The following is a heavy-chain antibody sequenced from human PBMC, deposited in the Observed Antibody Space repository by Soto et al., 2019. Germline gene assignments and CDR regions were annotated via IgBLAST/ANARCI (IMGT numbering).Heavy chain of an antibody. Sequence: QVQLVESGGGVVQPGRSLRLSCAASGFTFSSYGMHWVRQAPGKGLEWVAVISYDGSNKYYADSVKGRFTISRDNSKNTLYLQMNSLRAEDTAVYYCAKQLGGQQLRFRFRYYYYGMDVW. V-gene: IGHV3-30*18. CDR2: ISYDGSNK. D-gene: IGHD4-4*01. CDR3: AKQLGGQQLRFRFRYYYYGMDV. CDR1: GFTFSSYG. J-gene: IGHJ6*01.